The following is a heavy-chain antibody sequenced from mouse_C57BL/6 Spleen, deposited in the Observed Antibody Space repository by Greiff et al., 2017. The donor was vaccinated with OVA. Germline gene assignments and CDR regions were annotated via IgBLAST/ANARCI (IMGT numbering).Heavy chain of an antibody. CDR3: ARNWEDAMDY. Sequence: VKLQESGPGLVAPSQSLSITCTVSGFSLTSYGVDWVRQSPGKGLEWLGVIWGVGSTNYNSALKSRLSISKDNSKSQVFLKMNSLQTDDTAMYYCARNWEDAMDYWGQGTSVTVSS. CDR1: GFSLTSYG. D-gene: IGHD4-1*01. J-gene: IGHJ4*01. V-gene: IGHV2-6*01. CDR2: IWGVGST.